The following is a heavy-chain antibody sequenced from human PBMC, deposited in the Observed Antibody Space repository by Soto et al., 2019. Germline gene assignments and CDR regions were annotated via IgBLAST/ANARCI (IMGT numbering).Heavy chain of an antibody. J-gene: IGHJ6*03. Sequence: EVQLVESGGGLVQPGGSLRLSCAASGFTVSSNYMSWVRQAPGKGLEWVSVIYSGGSTYYADSVKGRFTISRDNSKNTLYLQMNSLRAEDTAVYYCAREGRRTVTPKPKNYYYMDVWGKGTTVTVSS. CDR3: AREGRRTVTPKPKNYYYMDV. D-gene: IGHD4-17*01. CDR2: IYSGGST. V-gene: IGHV3-66*01. CDR1: GFTVSSNY.